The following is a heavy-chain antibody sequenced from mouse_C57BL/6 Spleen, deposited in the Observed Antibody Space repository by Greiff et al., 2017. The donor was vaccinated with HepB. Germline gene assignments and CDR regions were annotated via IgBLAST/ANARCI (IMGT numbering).Heavy chain of an antibody. CDR1: GYTFTSYW. V-gene: IGHV1-69*01. CDR2: IDPSDSYT. J-gene: IGHJ4*01. Sequence: QVQLQQPGAELVMPGASVKLSCKASGYTFTSYWMHWVKQRPGQGLEWIGEIDPSDSYTNYNQKFKGKSTLTVDKSSSTAYMQLSSLTSEDSAVYYCAIYSPYAMDYWGQGTSVTVSS. CDR3: AIYSPYAMDY. D-gene: IGHD2-12*01.